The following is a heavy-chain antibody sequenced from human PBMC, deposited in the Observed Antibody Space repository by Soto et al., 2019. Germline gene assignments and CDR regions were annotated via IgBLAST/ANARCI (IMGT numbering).Heavy chain of an antibody. CDR2: ISYDGSNK. CDR3: ARDGGVKRYFDWASYGMDV. V-gene: IGHV3-30-3*01. D-gene: IGHD3-9*01. J-gene: IGHJ6*02. CDR1: GITFRGYA. Sequence: QVQLAESGGGVVQPGRSLRLSCAASGITFRGYAMHWVRQAPGKGLEWVTLISYDGSNKYYADSVKGRFTISRDTSKNTLYLQMNSLRAEDTAVYYCARDGGVKRYFDWASYGMDVWGQGTTVTVSS.